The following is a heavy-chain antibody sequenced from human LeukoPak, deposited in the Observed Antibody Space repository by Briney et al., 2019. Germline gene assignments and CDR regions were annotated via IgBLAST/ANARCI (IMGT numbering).Heavy chain of an antibody. V-gene: IGHV1-2*02. D-gene: IGHD3-10*01. CDR2: INPYSGDT. CDR1: GYTFTGYY. CDR3: ARDGLYDLTVVQGVVTDYYYYYMDV. J-gene: IGHJ6*03. Sequence: ASVKVSCKASGYTFTGYYVHWVRQAPGQGLEWMGWINPYSGDTNYAQKFQGRVTMTRDTPISTAYMELSRLRLDDTAVYYCARDGLYDLTVVQGVVTDYYYYYMDVWGKGTTVTVSS.